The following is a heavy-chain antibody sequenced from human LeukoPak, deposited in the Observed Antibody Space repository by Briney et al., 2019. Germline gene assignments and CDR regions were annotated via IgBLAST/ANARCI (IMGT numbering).Heavy chain of an antibody. CDR3: SKDISAGGLDV. CDR1: GFSFGSYW. D-gene: IGHD3-16*02. V-gene: IGHV3-9*01. J-gene: IGHJ6*02. Sequence: GGSLRLSCAASGFSFGSYWMSWVRQAPGKGLEWVAGVFWNGVDKGYADSVKGRFTIFRDNAKNSIYLQMNSLRIEDTALYYCSKDISAGGLDVWGPGTPVTVSS. CDR2: VFWNGVDK.